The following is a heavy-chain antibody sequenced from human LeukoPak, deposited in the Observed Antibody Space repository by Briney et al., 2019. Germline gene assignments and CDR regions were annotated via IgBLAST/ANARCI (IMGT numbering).Heavy chain of an antibody. D-gene: IGHD3-22*01. V-gene: IGHV5-51*01. CDR1: GYRFTIDY. CDR2: IYPDDSET. CDR3: ARQAYGSHFDAFDI. Sequence: GESLKISCKASGYRFTIDYIGWVRQMPGKGLEWMGIIYPDDSETNYSPSFQGQVSMSVDKSITTAYLQWSSLKASDTAIYYCARQAYGSHFDAFDIWGQGTMVTVSS. J-gene: IGHJ3*02.